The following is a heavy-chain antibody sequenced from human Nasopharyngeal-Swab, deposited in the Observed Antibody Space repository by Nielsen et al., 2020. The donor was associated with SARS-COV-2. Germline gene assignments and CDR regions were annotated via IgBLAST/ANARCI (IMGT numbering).Heavy chain of an antibody. J-gene: IGHJ6*02. V-gene: IGHV1-3*01. CDR1: EYTFTSYA. Sequence: ASVKVSCKASEYTFTSYAMHWVRQAPGQRLEWMGWINAGNGNTNYAQKLQGRVTMTTDTSTSTAYMELRSLRSDDTAVYYCARVGMAVAGHGGLYYYYGMDVWGQGTTVTVSS. D-gene: IGHD6-19*01. CDR2: INAGNGNT. CDR3: ARVGMAVAGHGGLYYYYGMDV.